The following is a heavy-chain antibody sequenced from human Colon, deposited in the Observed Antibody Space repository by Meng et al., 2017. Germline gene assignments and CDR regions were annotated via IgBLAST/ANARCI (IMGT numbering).Heavy chain of an antibody. CDR3: ARVAAGSSSVYYYYGLAV. CDR2: INHSGST. D-gene: IGHD6-13*01. J-gene: IGHJ6*02. Sequence: SETLSLTCAVYGGSFSGYYWSWIRQPPGKGLQWIGEINHSGSTNYNPSLKSRVTISVDTSKNQFSLKLTSVAAADTGIYYCARVAAGSSSVYYYYGLAVWGQGTTVTVSS. CDR1: GGSFSGYY. V-gene: IGHV4-34*01.